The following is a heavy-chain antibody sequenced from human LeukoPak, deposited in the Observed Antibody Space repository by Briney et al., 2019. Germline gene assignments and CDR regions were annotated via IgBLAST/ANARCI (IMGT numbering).Heavy chain of an antibody. Sequence: ASVKVSCKASGYTFTGYYMHWVRQAPGQGLEWMGRINPNSGGTNYAQKFQGRVTMTRDTSINKAYMVLGRLRSDDTAVYYCARGRNSVYYFNVVAPSYFDYWGQGTLVTVSS. D-gene: IGHD3-22*01. J-gene: IGHJ4*02. CDR3: ARGRNSVYYFNVVAPSYFDY. CDR1: GYTFTGYY. CDR2: INPNSGGT. V-gene: IGHV1-2*06.